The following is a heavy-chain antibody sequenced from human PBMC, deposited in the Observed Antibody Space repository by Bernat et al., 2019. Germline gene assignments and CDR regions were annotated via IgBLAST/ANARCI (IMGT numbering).Heavy chain of an antibody. CDR1: GFTFSNYG. V-gene: IGHV3-30*18. Sequence: QVQLVESGGGVVQPGRSLRLSCAASGFTFSNYGMHWVRQAPGKGLEWVTVISYDGSNKYYADSVKGRFTISRDNSKNTLYLQMNSLRSEDTAVYYCAKALSGSSSGRGYHFDYWGQGTLVTVPS. CDR2: ISYDGSNK. D-gene: IGHD6-6*01. J-gene: IGHJ4*02. CDR3: AKALSGSSSGRGYHFDY.